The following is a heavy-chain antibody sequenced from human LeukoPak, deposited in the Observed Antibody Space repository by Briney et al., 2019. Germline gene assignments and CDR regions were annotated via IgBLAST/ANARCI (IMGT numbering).Heavy chain of an antibody. J-gene: IGHJ1*01. Sequence: GGSLRLSCAASGFTFSSYAMSWLRHAPGQGLEWVSAISGSGGSTYYADSVKGRFTISKDNSKNTLYLQMNSLRAEDTAVYYCAKDQALYSSSWYLEYFQHWGQGTLVTVSS. D-gene: IGHD6-13*01. CDR2: ISGSGGST. CDR3: AKDQALYSSSWYLEYFQH. CDR1: GFTFSSYA. V-gene: IGHV3-23*01.